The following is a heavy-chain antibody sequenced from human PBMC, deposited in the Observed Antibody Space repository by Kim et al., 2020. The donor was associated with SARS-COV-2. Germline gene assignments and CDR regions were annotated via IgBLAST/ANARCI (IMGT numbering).Heavy chain of an antibody. CDR3: ARDYVITYYGSGSYYFDAFDI. CDR1: GFTVSSNY. J-gene: IGHJ3*02. CDR2: IYSGGST. Sequence: GGSLRLSCAASGFTVSSNYMSWVRQAPGKGLEWVSVIYSGGSTYYADSVKGRFTISRDNSKNTLYLQMNSLRAEDTAVYYCARDYVITYYGSGSYYFDAFDIWGQGKMVTVSS. V-gene: IGHV3-66*01. D-gene: IGHD3-10*01.